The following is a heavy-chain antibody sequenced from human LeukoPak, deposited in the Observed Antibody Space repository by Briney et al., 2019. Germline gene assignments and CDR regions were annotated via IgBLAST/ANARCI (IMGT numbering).Heavy chain of an antibody. CDR1: GYAFTGYF. V-gene: IGHV1-2*02. J-gene: IGHJ4*02. Sequence: ASVKVSCKASGYAFTGYFMHWVRQAPGQGLEWMGWINPNSGDTNNAQKFQGRVTMTRDTSISTAYMELNRLRSDDTAVYYCAMTDLTYYFDYWGQGTLVTVSS. D-gene: IGHD2-21*02. CDR3: AMTDLTYYFDY. CDR2: INPNSGDT.